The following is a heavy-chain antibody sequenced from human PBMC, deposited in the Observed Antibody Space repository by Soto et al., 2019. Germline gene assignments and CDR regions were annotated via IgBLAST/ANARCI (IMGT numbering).Heavy chain of an antibody. D-gene: IGHD1-7*01. CDR2: IHQSGSP. CDR1: NFSLIKEYY. CDR3: ARGGIFDNWYYNNWFDP. V-gene: IGHV4-38-2*01. Sequence: PSETLSLTCAVSNFSLIKEYYWGWVRQPPGKGLEWIGSIHQSGSPYYNPSLKSRLTISIDLSKKQFSLRLSSATAADTAVYYCARGGIFDNWYYNNWFDPWGQGTLVTVSS. J-gene: IGHJ5*02.